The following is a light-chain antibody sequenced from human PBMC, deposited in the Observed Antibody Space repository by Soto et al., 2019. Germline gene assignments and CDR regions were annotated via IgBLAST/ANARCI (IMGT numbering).Light chain of an antibody. CDR3: QQYGSSPT. V-gene: IGKV3-20*01. CDR2: GAS. J-gene: IGKJ4*01. CDR1: QSVSSSY. Sequence: EIVLTQSPGTLSLSPGERATLSCRASQSVSSSYLAWYQQKPGQAPRLLIYGASSRATGIPDRFSGSGSGTDFTLTISRLEREDFAVYYSQQYGSSPTCGGGTKVEIK.